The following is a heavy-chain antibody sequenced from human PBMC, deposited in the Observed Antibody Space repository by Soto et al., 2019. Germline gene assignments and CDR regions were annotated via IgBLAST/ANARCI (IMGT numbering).Heavy chain of an antibody. D-gene: IGHD1-1*01. CDR1: GGSISSSSYY. CDR2: IYYSGST. V-gene: IGHV4-39*01. J-gene: IGHJ4*02. CDR3: ARHKNNWNDELRWYFAY. Sequence: SETLSLTCTVSGGSISSSSYYWGWIRQPPGKGLEWIGSIYYSGSTYYNPSLKSRVTISVDTSKNQFSLKLSSVTAADTAVYYCARHKNNWNDELRWYFAYRGQGTLVPVSS.